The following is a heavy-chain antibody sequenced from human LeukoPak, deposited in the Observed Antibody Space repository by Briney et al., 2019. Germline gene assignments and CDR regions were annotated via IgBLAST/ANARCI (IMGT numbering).Heavy chain of an antibody. CDR1: GFTFSIYA. CDR3: AKKGYYDGSGYYMYYFDH. Sequence: PGGFLRLSCAACGFTFSIYAMSWVRQAPGKGLEWVSAISGSGGTAYYADSVKGRFTISRDNSKNTLYLQMNSLRAEDTAVYYCAKKGYYDGSGYYMYYFDHWGQGTLVTVSS. CDR2: ISGSGGTA. V-gene: IGHV3-23*01. J-gene: IGHJ4*02. D-gene: IGHD3-22*01.